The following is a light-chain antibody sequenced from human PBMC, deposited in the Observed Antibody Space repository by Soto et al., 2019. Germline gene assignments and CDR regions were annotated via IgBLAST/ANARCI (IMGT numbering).Light chain of an antibody. CDR2: DVT. V-gene: IGLV2-11*01. Sequence: QSALTQPRSVSGSPGQSVTISCTGTSSDVGAYNHVSWYQQHPGKAPKLMIYDVTKRPSGVPDRFSGSMSGNTASLTISGLQAEDEADYYCCSYVGSFSYVFGTGTKLTVL. CDR3: CSYVGSFSYV. J-gene: IGLJ1*01. CDR1: SSDVGAYNH.